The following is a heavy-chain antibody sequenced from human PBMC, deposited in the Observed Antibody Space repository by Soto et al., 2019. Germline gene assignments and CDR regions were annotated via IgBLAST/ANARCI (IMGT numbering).Heavy chain of an antibody. V-gene: IGHV3-74*01. J-gene: IGHJ4*02. CDR3: ARGPRVSSTGTGAH. D-gene: IGHD1-1*01. CDR2: ISDDGSTA. Sequence: GGSLRLSCAVSGFTFSGYWMHWVRQVPGKGLTWVSRISDDGSTATYADSVKGRFVISRDNAKNSLYLEMNTLRVDDSGLYYCARGPRVSSTGTGAHWGRGTLVTVSS. CDR1: GFTFSGYW.